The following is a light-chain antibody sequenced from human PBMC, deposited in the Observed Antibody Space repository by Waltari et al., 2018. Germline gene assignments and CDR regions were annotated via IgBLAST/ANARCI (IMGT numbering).Light chain of an antibody. CDR3: QQLDKYPLT. Sequence: IQLTQSPSSLSASVGDKVTITCRASEGISTYLAWYQQQPGKAPKRLIYGASTVQSGVPSRFSGSGSGTDFTLTISSLQPGDFATYYCQQLDKYPLTFGGGTKVEIK. CDR2: GAS. CDR1: EGISTY. V-gene: IGKV1-9*01. J-gene: IGKJ4*01.